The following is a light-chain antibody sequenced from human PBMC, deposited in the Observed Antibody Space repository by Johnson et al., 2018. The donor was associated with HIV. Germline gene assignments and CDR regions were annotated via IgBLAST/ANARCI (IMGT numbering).Light chain of an antibody. J-gene: IGLJ1*01. CDR3: GTWDSSLSVYV. Sequence: HSVLTQPPSVSAAPGQKVTISCSGSRSNIGNNYVSWYQQLPGTAPKLLIYENNKRPSGIPDRFSGSKSGTSATLGITGLQTGDEADYYCGTWDSSLSVYVFGTGTKVSVL. V-gene: IGLV1-51*02. CDR2: ENN. CDR1: RSNIGNNY.